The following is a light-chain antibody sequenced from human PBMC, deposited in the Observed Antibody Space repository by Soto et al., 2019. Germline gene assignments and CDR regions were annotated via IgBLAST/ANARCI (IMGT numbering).Light chain of an antibody. CDR3: QQYGSSPRT. CDR1: QSVSSSY. J-gene: IGKJ1*01. Sequence: EIVLTQSPGTLSLSPGERATLSCRASQSVSSSYLAWYQQKPGQAPRLLIYGASSRAPGIPDRFSGSGSGTDFTITVSGLEPEDFAVYYCQQYGSSPRTFGQGTKVEIK. CDR2: GAS. V-gene: IGKV3-20*01.